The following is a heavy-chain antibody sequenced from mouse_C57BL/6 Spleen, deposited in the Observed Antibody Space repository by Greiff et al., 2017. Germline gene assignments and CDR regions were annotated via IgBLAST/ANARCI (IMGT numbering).Heavy chain of an antibody. V-gene: IGHV1-26*01. CDR3: ASGSNLPSWFAY. J-gene: IGHJ3*01. CDR2: INPNNGGT. Sequence: EVQLQQSGPELVKPGASVKISCKASGYTFTDYYMNWVKQSHGKSLEWIGDINPNNGGTSYNQKFKGKATLTVDKSSSTAYMELRSLTSEDSAVYYCASGSNLPSWFAYWGQGTLVTVSA. D-gene: IGHD2-5*01. CDR1: GYTFTDYY.